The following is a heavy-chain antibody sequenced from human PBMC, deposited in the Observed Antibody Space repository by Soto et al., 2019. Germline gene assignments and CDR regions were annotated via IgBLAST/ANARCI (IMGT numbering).Heavy chain of an antibody. D-gene: IGHD2-15*01. CDR2: IYHSGST. J-gene: IGHJ4*02. Sequence: TLSLTCAVSGGSISSSNWWSWVRQPPGKGLEWIGEIYHSGSTNYNPSLKSRVTISVDKSKNQFSLKLSSVTAADTAVYYCARASVVVAATPFDYWGQGTLVTVSS. CDR3: ARASVVVAATPFDY. CDR1: GGSISSSNW. V-gene: IGHV4-4*02.